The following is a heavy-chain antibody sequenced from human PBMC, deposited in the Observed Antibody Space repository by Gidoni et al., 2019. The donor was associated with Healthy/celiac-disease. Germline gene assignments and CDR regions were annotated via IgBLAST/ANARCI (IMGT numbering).Heavy chain of an antibody. CDR1: VCSISSGSYH. V-gene: IGHV4-61*02. CDR3: ARDQSYYYDSSGYYFDP. D-gene: IGHD3-22*01. CDR2: IYTSGST. J-gene: IGHJ5*02. Sequence: QVQLQESCPGLVKPSQTLSLTCTVSVCSISSGSYHWSWIRQPAGKGLEWIGRIYTSGSTNYNPALKSRVTISVDTSKNQFSLKLSSVTAADTAVYYCARDQSYYYDSSGYYFDPWGQGTLVTVSS.